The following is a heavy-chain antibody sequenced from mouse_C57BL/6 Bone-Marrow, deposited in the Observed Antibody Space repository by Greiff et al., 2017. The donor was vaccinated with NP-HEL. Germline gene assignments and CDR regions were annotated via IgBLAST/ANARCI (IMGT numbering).Heavy chain of an antibody. Sequence: ESGPGLVKPSQSLSLTCSVTGYSITSGYYWNWIRQFPGNKLEWMGYISYDGSNNYNPSLKNRISITRDTSKNQFFLKLNSVTTEDTATYYCARFHDYGYAMDYWGQGTSVTVSS. CDR3: ARFHDYGYAMDY. D-gene: IGHD2-4*01. CDR1: GYSITSGYY. CDR2: ISYDGSN. V-gene: IGHV3-6*01. J-gene: IGHJ4*01.